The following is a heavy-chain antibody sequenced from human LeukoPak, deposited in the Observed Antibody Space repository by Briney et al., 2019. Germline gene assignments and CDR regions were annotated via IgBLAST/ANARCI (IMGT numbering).Heavy chain of an antibody. CDR1: GFTFSHYS. J-gene: IGHJ4*02. V-gene: IGHV3-21*01. CDR3: ARDWGGVRGVNASDF. D-gene: IGHD3-10*01. CDR2: ISSGSNYI. Sequence: GSVSPSGAASGFTFSHYSMNWVGQAPGKGLEWVSSISSGSNYIYHADLVKGRFTISRDNAKNSLYLQMNSLRAEDTAVYYCARDWGGVRGVNASDFWGQG.